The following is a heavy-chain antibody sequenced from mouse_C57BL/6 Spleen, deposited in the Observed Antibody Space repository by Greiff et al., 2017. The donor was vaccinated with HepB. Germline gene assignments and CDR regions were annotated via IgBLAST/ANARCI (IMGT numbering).Heavy chain of an antibody. D-gene: IGHD1-3*01. Sequence: EVQLQQSGPELVKPGASVRISCKASGYSFTDYNMNWVKQINGKSLEWIGVINPKYGTTNYNQKFKGKATLTVDQSSSTAYMQLNSLTSEDSAVYYCAKRSGIYDAMDYWGQGTSVTVSS. CDR2: INPKYGTT. J-gene: IGHJ4*01. V-gene: IGHV1-39*01. CDR1: GYSFTDYN. CDR3: AKRSGIYDAMDY.